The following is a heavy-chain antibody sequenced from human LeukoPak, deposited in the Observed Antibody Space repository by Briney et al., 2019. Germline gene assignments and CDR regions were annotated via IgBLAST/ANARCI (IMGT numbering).Heavy chain of an antibody. V-gene: IGHV1-2*02. D-gene: IGHD3-10*01. Sequence: ASVKVSCKASGYTFNGYYMHWVRQAPGQGLEWMGWINPNSGGTNYAQKFQGRVTMTRDTSISTSYMELSRLRSDDTAVYYCARGDYGSGSHYSPNSYHMDVWGKGTTVTVSS. J-gene: IGHJ6*03. CDR1: GYTFNGYY. CDR3: ARGDYGSGSHYSPNSYHMDV. CDR2: INPNSGGT.